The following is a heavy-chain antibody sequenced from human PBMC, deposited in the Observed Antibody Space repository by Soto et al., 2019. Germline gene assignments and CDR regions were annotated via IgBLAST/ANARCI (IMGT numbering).Heavy chain of an antibody. Sequence: QVQLVQSGAEVKKPGASVKVSCKTSGYTFTSYHISWVRQAPGQGLEWMGWIRAYNTNTNYAQKFQGRLTMTTDTLTSTASMELRSLSSDDTALYYCATDTPPTDYWGQGTLVTVSS. CDR2: IRAYNTNT. V-gene: IGHV1-18*01. CDR1: GYTFTSYH. J-gene: IGHJ4*02. CDR3: ATDTPPTDY.